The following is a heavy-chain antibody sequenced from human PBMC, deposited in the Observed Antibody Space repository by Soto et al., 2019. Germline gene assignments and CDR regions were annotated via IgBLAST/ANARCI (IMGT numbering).Heavy chain of an antibody. D-gene: IGHD6-13*01. J-gene: IGHJ5*02. CDR2: IDSSGEK. CDR1: GLSITDSEMG. Sequence: QVTLKESGPVLVKPTETLTLRCTVSGLSITDSEMGVSWIRQPPGQPLEWLAHIDSSGEKSYRTFLKSRLAITNATHKSQIVRTMTNMDPADTATYYWAGQQLAVAVSPWFYPWRKSIQVTVSS. CDR3: AGQQLAVAVSPWFYP. V-gene: IGHV2-26*01.